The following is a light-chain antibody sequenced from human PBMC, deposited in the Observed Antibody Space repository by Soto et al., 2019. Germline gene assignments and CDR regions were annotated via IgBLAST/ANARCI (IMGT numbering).Light chain of an antibody. Sequence: EIVLTQSPATLSLSPGERATLSCKASQSVSSFLAWYQKKPGQAPRLLLYDVSSRATGSPTRFSSSGSGTAFTLTINILEPEDFAVYYYQQRINWPLTFGGGTKVAIK. J-gene: IGKJ4*01. CDR3: QQRINWPLT. CDR1: QSVSSF. V-gene: IGKV3-11*01. CDR2: DVS.